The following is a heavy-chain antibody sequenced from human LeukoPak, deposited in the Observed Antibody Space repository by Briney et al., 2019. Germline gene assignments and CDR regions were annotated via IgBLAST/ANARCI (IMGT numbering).Heavy chain of an antibody. CDR3: ATWHYYYYYGMDV. J-gene: IGHJ6*02. V-gene: IGHV1-2*02. CDR1: GYTFTVYY. CDR2: INPNSGGT. Sequence: EASVTVSCTASGYTFTVYYMHWVRQAPGQGLEWMGWINPNSGGTNYAQKFQGRVTMTRDTSISTAYMELSRLRSDDTAVYYCATWHYYYYYGMDVWGQGTTVTVSS. D-gene: IGHD5-12*01.